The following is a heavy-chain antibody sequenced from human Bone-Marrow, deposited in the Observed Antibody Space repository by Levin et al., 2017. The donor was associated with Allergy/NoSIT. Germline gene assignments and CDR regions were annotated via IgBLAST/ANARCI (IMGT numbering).Heavy chain of an antibody. V-gene: IGHV4-4*07. Sequence: ASETLSLTCSVSGGAIRSSYWSWIRQSAGKGLEWIGRISTSETNYNPSLKGRVTMSLDTSKTQFSLKLGSVTAADTAVYYCARVVGATRGYYLDYWGQGTLVTVSS. CDR2: ISTSET. J-gene: IGHJ4*02. D-gene: IGHD1-26*01. CDR3: ARVVGATRGYYLDY. CDR1: GGAIRSSY.